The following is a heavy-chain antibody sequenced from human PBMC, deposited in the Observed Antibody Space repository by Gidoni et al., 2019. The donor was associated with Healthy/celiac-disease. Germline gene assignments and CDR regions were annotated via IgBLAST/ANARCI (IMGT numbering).Heavy chain of an antibody. V-gene: IGHV1-69*01. Sequence: QVQLVQSGAEVKKPGSSVKVSCKASGGTFSSYAIRWVRQAPGQGLEWMGGFIPIFGTATYAPKFHGRVTITADESTSTAYMELSSLRSEDTAVYYCASPRRYFIDYYGMDVWGQGTTVTVSS. J-gene: IGHJ6*02. CDR2: FIPIFGTA. CDR1: GGTFSSYA. CDR3: ASPRRYFIDYYGMDV. D-gene: IGHD3-9*01.